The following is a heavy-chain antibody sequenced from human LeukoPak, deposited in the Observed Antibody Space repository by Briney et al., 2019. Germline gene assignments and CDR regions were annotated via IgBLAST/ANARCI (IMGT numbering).Heavy chain of an antibody. CDR1: GFTFSSYA. J-gene: IGHJ6*04. D-gene: IGHD2-2*01. Sequence: GGSLRLSCAASGFTFSSYAMSWVRQAPGKGLESVSAISGSCGSTYYADSVKGRFTISRDNSKNTLSLQMNSLRAEDTAVYYCAKGESLGYCSSTSCYGLYYGMDVWGKGTTVTVSS. V-gene: IGHV3-23*01. CDR3: AKGESLGYCSSTSCYGLYYGMDV. CDR2: ISGSCGST.